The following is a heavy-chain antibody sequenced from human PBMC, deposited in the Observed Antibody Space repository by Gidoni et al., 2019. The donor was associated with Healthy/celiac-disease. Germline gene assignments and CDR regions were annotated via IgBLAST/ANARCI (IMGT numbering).Heavy chain of an antibody. D-gene: IGHD5-18*01. J-gene: IGHJ1*01. Sequence: EVQLVESGGGLVQPGRSLRLSCAASGFTFDDYAMHWVRQAPGKGLEWVSGISWNSDSIGYADSVKGRFTISRDNAKNSLYLQMNSLRAEDTALYYCAKDLGYSSSEYFQHWGQGTLVTVSS. CDR3: AKDLGYSSSEYFQH. V-gene: IGHV3-9*01. CDR1: GFTFDDYA. CDR2: ISWNSDSI.